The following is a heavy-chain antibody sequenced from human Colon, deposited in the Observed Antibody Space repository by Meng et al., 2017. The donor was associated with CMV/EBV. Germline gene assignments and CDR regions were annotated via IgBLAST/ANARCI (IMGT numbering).Heavy chain of an antibody. CDR1: GYTFTGYY. CDR3: ARDREFAMDV. V-gene: IGHV1-2*02. J-gene: IGHJ6*02. Sequence: ASVQVSCKSSGYTFTGYYLHWVRQAAGQGLEWMGRINPVSGATSYAQKFQGRVTVTTDTSITTTYMELRGLTSGDTAVYYCARDREFAMDVWGQGTTVTVSS. CDR2: INPVSGAT.